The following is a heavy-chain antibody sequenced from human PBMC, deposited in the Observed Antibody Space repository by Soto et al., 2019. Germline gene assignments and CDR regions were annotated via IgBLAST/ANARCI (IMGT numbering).Heavy chain of an antibody. D-gene: IGHD5-12*01. V-gene: IGHV4-39*01. CDR3: ARRIVATETFDY. CDR1: GASIRSSTFY. J-gene: IGHJ4*02. CDR2: IYYDGST. Sequence: PSETLSLTCTVSGASIRSSTFYRGWIRQPPGKGLESIANIYYDGSTYYNPSLKSRVTISVDTSKNQFSLKLSSVTAADTAVYYCARRIVATETFDYWGQGTLVTVSS.